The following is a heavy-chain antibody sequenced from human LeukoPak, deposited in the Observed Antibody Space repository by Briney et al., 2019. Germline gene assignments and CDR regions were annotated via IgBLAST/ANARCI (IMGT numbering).Heavy chain of an antibody. CDR3: AKSIASAGDY. CDR1: GFIFSNYP. J-gene: IGHJ4*02. D-gene: IGHD6-13*01. V-gene: IGHV3-30-3*02. CDR2: MSNTGNTK. Sequence: GGSLRLSCAASGFIFSNYPIHWVRQTPDKGLECVAVMSNTGNTKYYANSVRGRFTVSRDNSKNTVYLQMNSLRVEDTAVYYCAKSIASAGDYWGQGTLVTVSS.